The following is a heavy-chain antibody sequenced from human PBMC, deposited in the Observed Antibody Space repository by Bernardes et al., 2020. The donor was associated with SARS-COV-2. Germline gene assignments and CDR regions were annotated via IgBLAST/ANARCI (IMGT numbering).Heavy chain of an antibody. Sequence: SETLSRTCTVSGGSIRSHYWSWIRQPPGQGLEWIGYINYSGTTNYNPSLKSRVTISVDTSKNQFSLKLSSVTAADTAVYYCARAVWGIWHFDLWGRDTLVTVSS. CDR2: INYSGTT. CDR3: ARAVWGIWHFDL. CDR1: GGSIRSHY. J-gene: IGHJ2*01. V-gene: IGHV4-59*11. D-gene: IGHD3-16*01.